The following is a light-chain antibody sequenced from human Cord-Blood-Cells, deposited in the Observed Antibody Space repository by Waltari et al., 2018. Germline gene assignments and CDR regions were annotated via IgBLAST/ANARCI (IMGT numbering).Light chain of an antibody. V-gene: IGKV1-5*01. J-gene: IGKJ3*01. CDR1: QSISSW. CDR2: DAS. Sequence: DIQMTQSPSTLSASVGDRVTITCRASQSISSWLAWYQQKPGKAPKLLIYDASSLESGVPSRFSGSGSVTEFTLTISSLQPDDFATYYCQQYNSYSPLTFGPGTKVDIK. CDR3: QQYNSYSPLT.